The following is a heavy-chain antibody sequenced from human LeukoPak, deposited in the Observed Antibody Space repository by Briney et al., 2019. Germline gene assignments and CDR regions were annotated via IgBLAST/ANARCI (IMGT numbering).Heavy chain of an antibody. D-gene: IGHD4-11*01. V-gene: IGHV1-24*01. CDR2: FDPEDGER. Sequence: GASVKVSCKVSGYSLTDLSIHWLRQAPGKGPEWMGRFDPEDGERIYAQNLQGRVTMTEDTSTDTAYMELSSLRSEDTAVYYCATGSTSMTVDYIHYWGQGTLVTVSS. J-gene: IGHJ4*02. CDR3: ATGSTSMTVDYIHY. CDR1: GYSLTDLS.